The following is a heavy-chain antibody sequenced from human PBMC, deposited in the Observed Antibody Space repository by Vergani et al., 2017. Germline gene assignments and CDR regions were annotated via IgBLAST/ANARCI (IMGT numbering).Heavy chain of an antibody. J-gene: IGHJ4*02. V-gene: IGHV3-33*01. CDR2: TWYDGNNK. CDR1: GFTFNQYG. Sequence: QVQLVESGGGVVQPGRSLRLSCAASGFTFNQYGMHWVRQAPGKGLEWVAVTWYDGNNKQYADSVKGRFTISRDNSKSTMYLQMNSLRAEDTAVYYCARDRSKYDFWSGYSGYWGQGTLVTVSS. CDR3: ARDRSKYDFWSGYSGY. D-gene: IGHD3-3*01.